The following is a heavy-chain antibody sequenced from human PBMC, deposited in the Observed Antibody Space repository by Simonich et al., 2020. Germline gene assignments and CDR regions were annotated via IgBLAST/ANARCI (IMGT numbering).Heavy chain of an antibody. CDR2: INHNSGGT. J-gene: IGHJ4*02. D-gene: IGHD1-1*01. CDR3: ARSSDLLNWNDGPYY. Sequence: QVQLVQSGAEVKKPGASVKVSCKASGYTFTGYFMHWVRQAPGQGLEWMGWINHNSGGTKYAQKFQGRVPMTRDTSISTAYMELSRLRSDDTAVYYCARSSDLLNWNDGPYYWGQGTLVTVSS. CDR1: GYTFTGYF. V-gene: IGHV1-2*02.